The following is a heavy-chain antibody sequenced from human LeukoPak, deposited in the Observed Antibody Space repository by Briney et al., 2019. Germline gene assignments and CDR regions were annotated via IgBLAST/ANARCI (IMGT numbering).Heavy chain of an antibody. Sequence: PGGSLRLSCAASGFTFSSYWMHWVRQAPGKGLVWVSRIKSDGSYTSYADSVGGRFTISRDNAKNTLYLQMNSLRAEVTAVYYCVRGGTDRSIPEYWGQGTLVTVSS. CDR1: GFTFSSYW. V-gene: IGHV3-74*01. CDR3: VRGGTDRSIPEY. CDR2: IKSDGSYT. J-gene: IGHJ4*02. D-gene: IGHD3-16*01.